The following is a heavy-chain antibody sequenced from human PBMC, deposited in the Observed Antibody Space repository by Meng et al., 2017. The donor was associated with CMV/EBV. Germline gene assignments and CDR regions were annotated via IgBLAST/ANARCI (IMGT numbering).Heavy chain of an antibody. CDR1: GFTVSSNY. J-gene: IGHJ6*02. D-gene: IGHD2-21*02. CDR3: ASTARNYYYYGMDV. Sequence: EGSLRLSCAASGFTVSSNYMSWVRQAPGKGLEWVSVIYSGGSTYYADSVKGRFTISRDNSKNTLYLQMNSLRPEDTAVYYCASTARNYYYYGMDVWGQGTTVTVSS. CDR2: IYSGGST. V-gene: IGHV3-66*02.